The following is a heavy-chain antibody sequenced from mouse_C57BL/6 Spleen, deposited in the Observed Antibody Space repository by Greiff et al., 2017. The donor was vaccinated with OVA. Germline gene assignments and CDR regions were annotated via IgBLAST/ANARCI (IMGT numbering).Heavy chain of an antibody. CDR3: ARPIYYDYDVKAMDY. V-gene: IGHV8-12*01. CDR1: GFSLSTSGMG. CDR2: IYWGDDK. D-gene: IGHD2-4*01. J-gene: IGHJ4*01. Sequence: QVTLKVSGPGILQSSQTLSLTCSFSGFSLSTSGMGVGWIRQPSGMGLEWLAHIYWGDDKRYNPSLERRLTISKDTSRNQVVLKSTSVDTADTATYYCARPIYYDYDVKAMDYWGQGTSVTVSS.